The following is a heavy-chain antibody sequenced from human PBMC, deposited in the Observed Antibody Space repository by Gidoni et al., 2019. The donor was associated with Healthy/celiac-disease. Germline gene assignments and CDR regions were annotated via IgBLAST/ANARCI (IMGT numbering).Heavy chain of an antibody. Sequence: VQLVESGGGVVQHGRSLRLSCAASGFTFSSDGMHWVRQAPGKGLEWVEVIWYDGSNKYYADSVKGGFTISRDNSKNTLYLQMNSLRAEDTAVYYCARGFSSGRAFDYWGQGTLVTVSS. V-gene: IGHV3-33*01. CDR2: IWYDGSNK. CDR3: ARGFSSGRAFDY. D-gene: IGHD6-19*01. J-gene: IGHJ4*02. CDR1: GFTFSSDG.